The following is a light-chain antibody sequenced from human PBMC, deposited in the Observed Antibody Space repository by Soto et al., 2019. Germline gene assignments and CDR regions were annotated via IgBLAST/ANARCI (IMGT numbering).Light chain of an antibody. CDR3: MQPLHLPIT. CDR2: LGS. V-gene: IGKV2-28*01. Sequence: MTQFPLSLSVIPGERPSISCSACECLLHTNALNYLDWYLQKPGQSPQLLIYLGSIRASGVPDRFSGSGSGTDFTLRSSRVEAEDVGVYYCMQPLHLPITFGQGTRLEI. CDR1: ECLLHTNALNY. J-gene: IGKJ5*01.